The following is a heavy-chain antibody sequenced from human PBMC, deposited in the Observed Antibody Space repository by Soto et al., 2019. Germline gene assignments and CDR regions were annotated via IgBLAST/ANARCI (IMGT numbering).Heavy chain of an antibody. V-gene: IGHV4-31*11. D-gene: IGHD3-22*01. CDR3: ASDLNYYDSSGYYWPGLTY. Sequence: SETLSLTCAVSGGSISSGGYYWSWIRQHPGKGLEWIGYIYYSGSTYYNPSLKSRVTISVDTSKNQFSLKLSSVTAADTAVYYCASDLNYYDSSGYYWPGLTYWGQGTLVTVSS. CDR2: IYYSGST. J-gene: IGHJ4*02. CDR1: GGSISSGGYY.